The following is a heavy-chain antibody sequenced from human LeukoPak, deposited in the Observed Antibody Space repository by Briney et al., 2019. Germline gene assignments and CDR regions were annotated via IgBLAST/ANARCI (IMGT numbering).Heavy chain of an antibody. CDR3: ARELELREYNWFDP. V-gene: IGHV1-18*01. D-gene: IGHD1-7*01. CDR1: GYTFTSYG. Sequence: ASVKVSCKASGYTFTSYGISWVRQAPGQGLEWMGWISAYNGNTNYAQKLQGRVTMTTDTSTSTAYMELRSLRSDDTAVYYCARELELREYNWFDPWGQGTLVTVSS. J-gene: IGHJ5*02. CDR2: ISAYNGNT.